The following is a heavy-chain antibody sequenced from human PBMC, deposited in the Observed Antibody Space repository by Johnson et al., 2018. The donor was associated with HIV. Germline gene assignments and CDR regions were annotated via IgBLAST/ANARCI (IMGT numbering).Heavy chain of an antibody. CDR1: GFSFRSSW. CDR2: MNHDGSIT. D-gene: IGHD3-16*01. Sequence: EVQLVESGGGLIQPGGSLRLSCAASGFSFRSSWMTWVRQAPGKGLECVALMNHDGSITYYADSVRGRFTISRDSAQNSLYLQMNTLRAEDTAIYYCARDPGWGAFDIWGQGTVVTVSS. V-gene: IGHV3-7*05. J-gene: IGHJ3*02. CDR3: ARDPGWGAFDI.